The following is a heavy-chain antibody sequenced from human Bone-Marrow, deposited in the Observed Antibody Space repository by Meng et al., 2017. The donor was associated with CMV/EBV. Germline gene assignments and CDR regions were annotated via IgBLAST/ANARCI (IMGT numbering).Heavy chain of an antibody. Sequence: GGSLRLSCAASGFTFSSYGMHWVRQAPGKGLEWVAFIRYDGSNKYYADSVKGRFTISRDNSKSTVSLQMNSLRVEDTAVYYCARDLSAAGNYGMDVWGQGTTVTVSS. CDR3: ARDLSAAGNYGMDV. CDR1: GFTFSSYG. CDR2: IRYDGSNK. J-gene: IGHJ6*02. D-gene: IGHD6-13*01. V-gene: IGHV3-30*02.